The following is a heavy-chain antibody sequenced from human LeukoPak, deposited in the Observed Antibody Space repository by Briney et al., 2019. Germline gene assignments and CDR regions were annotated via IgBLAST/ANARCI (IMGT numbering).Heavy chain of an antibody. J-gene: IGHJ3*02. CDR2: ISGSGGTT. CDR3: ARGRGVVISAFDI. D-gene: IGHD3-22*01. Sequence: GGSLRLSCAASGFTFRIYGMSWVRQAPGKGLQWVSGISGSGGTTYYADSVKGRFTISRDNFKNTLYLQMNSLRAEDTAVYYCARGRGVVISAFDIWGQGTMVTVSS. CDR1: GFTFRIYG. V-gene: IGHV3-23*01.